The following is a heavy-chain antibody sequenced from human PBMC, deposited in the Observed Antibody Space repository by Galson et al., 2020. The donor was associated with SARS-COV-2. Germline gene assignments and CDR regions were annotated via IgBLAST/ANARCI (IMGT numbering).Heavy chain of an antibody. D-gene: IGHD6-19*01. CDR3: ARHGGAVAGRYFDS. CDR1: GGSISTTTHY. Sequence: ETSETLSLTCTVSGGSISTTTHYWDWIRQPPGKGLEWIGSIYYSGSAYYNPSLKSRVTITVDTSKNQFSLKLRSVTAADTAVYYCARHGGAVAGRYFDSWGQGTLVTVSS. J-gene: IGHJ4*02. V-gene: IGHV4-39*01. CDR2: IYYSGSA.